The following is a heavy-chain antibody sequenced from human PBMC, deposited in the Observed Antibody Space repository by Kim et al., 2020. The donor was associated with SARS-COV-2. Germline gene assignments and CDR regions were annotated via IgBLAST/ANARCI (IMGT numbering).Heavy chain of an antibody. CDR3: ASQSIAAAGYYFDY. Sequence: PSLKSRVPISVDTSKNQFALKLSSVTAADTAVYYCASQSIAAAGYYFDYWGQGTLVTVSS. J-gene: IGHJ4*02. D-gene: IGHD6-13*01. V-gene: IGHV4-34*01.